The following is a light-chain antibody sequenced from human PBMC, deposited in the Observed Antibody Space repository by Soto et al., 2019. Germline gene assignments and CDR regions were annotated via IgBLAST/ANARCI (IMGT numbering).Light chain of an antibody. CDR3: QQTSSIPGT. J-gene: IGKJ1*01. Sequence: DIQMTQSPSSLAASVGDSVTITCRASQSVNKYLHWYQHKPGKAPRLLIYGASSLQSGVPTRFSGSGAGTYFTLTISSLQHEDFATYYCQQTSSIPGTFGRGTSVAIK. CDR2: GAS. CDR1: QSVNKY. V-gene: IGKV1-39*01.